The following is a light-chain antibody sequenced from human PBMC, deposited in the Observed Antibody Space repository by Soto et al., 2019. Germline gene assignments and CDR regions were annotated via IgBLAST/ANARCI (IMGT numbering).Light chain of an antibody. V-gene: IGKV3-11*01. J-gene: IGKJ1*01. Sequence: EIVLTQSPATLSLSLGESVTPSCRASQSVSSYLAWYQQKPGQGPRLLIYDASNRATGVSARFSGSGYGTDFTLTISSLEPDDFAVYYCHQRSSWPRGTFGQGTKVEIK. CDR1: QSVSSY. CDR2: DAS. CDR3: HQRSSWPRGT.